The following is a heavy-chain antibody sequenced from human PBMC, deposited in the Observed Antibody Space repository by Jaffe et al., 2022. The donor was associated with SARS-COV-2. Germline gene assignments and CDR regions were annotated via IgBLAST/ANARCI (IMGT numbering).Heavy chain of an antibody. CDR2: ISWNSGSI. D-gene: IGHD3-10*01. CDR1: GFTFDDYA. V-gene: IGHV3-9*01. J-gene: IGHJ6*02. Sequence: EVQLVESGGGLVQPGRSLRLSCAASGFTFDDYAMHWVRQAPGKGLEWVSGISWNSGSIGYADSVKGRFTISRDNAKNSLYLQMNSLRAEDTALYYCAKGVGDYYYGMDVWGQGTTVTVSS. CDR3: AKGVGDYYYGMDV.